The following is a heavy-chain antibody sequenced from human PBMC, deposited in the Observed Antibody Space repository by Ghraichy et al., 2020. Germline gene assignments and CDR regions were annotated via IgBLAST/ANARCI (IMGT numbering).Heavy chain of an antibody. CDR2: IYFSGYT. J-gene: IGHJ4*02. D-gene: IGHD2-8*01. Sequence: ESLNISCTVSGDSSSSHKWNWIRQPPGKGLEWIGYIYFSGYTNYNPSLKSRVTISIDTSKSQFSLRVTSLTAADTAMYFCAREWSAFDYWGQGILVTVSS. V-gene: IGHV4-59*11. CDR3: AREWSAFDY. CDR1: GDSSSSHK.